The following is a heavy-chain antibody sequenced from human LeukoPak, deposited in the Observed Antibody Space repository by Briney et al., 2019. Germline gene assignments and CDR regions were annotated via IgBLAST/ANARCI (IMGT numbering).Heavy chain of an antibody. V-gene: IGHV4-34*01. J-gene: IGHJ4*02. CDR2: INHSGST. D-gene: IGHD4-23*01. Sequence: PSETLSLTCAVYGGSSSGYYWSWIRQPPGKGLEWIGEINHSGSTNYNPSLKSRVTISVDTSKNQFSLKLSSVTAADTAVYYCARGTLNLDGGNGGYYFDYWGQGTLVTVSS. CDR3: ARGTLNLDGGNGGYYFDY. CDR1: GGSSSGYY.